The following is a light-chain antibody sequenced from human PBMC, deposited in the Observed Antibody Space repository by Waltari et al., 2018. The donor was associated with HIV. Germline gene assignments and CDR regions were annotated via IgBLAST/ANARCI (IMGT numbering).Light chain of an antibody. J-gene: IGLJ2*01. V-gene: IGLV2-14*03. CDR1: TGYVGVSNY. CDR2: DVS. CDR3: SSYSSTSAVL. Sequence: QSALTQPASVSGSPGQSITIPCTGTTGYVGVSNYVSRYQHHPGKAPKLMIYDVSERPSGVSNRFSGSKSGSTAYLTISGLQAEDDSHYYCSSYSSTSAVLFGGGTKLTVL.